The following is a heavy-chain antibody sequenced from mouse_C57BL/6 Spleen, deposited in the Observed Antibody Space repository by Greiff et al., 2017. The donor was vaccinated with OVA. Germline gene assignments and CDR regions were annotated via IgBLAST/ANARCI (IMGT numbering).Heavy chain of an antibody. D-gene: IGHD1-1*01. CDR2: ILPGSGST. Sequence: VQLQQSGAELMKPGASVKLSCKATGYTFTGYWIEWVKQRPGHGLEWIGEILPGSGSTNSNEKFKGKATFTADTSSNTAYMQLSSLTTEDSAIYYCARRYGSSSDYWGQGTTLTVSS. V-gene: IGHV1-9*01. CDR1: GYTFTGYW. J-gene: IGHJ2*01. CDR3: ARRYGSSSDY.